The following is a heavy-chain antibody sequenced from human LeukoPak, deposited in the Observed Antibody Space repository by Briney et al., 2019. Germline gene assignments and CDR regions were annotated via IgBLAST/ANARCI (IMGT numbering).Heavy chain of an antibody. CDR3: ARKTAGHYPFDS. CDR1: GFTFSHFA. J-gene: IGHJ4*01. Sequence: GGSLRLSCAASGFTFSHFAMNWVRQAPGKGLEWISTISGSGGGGSSNSADSVRGRFTISRDNSKNTLYLQMNSLRVEDTAVYYCARKTAGHYPFDSWGQGTLVTVSS. D-gene: IGHD3-22*01. V-gene: IGHV3-23*01. CDR2: ISGSGGGGSS.